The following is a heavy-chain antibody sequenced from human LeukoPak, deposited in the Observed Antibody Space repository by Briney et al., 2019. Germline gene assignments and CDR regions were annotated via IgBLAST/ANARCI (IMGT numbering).Heavy chain of an antibody. CDR1: GGSISSYY. J-gene: IGHJ4*02. CDR3: ARLYSSSWNPQPNFDY. D-gene: IGHD6-13*01. V-gene: IGHV4-59*01. CDR2: IYYSGST. Sequence: SETLSLTCTGSGGSISSYYWSWIRQPPGKGLEWIGYIYYSGSTNYNPSLKSRVTISVDTSKNQFSLKLSSVTAADTAVYYCARLYSSSWNPQPNFDYWGQGTLVTVSS.